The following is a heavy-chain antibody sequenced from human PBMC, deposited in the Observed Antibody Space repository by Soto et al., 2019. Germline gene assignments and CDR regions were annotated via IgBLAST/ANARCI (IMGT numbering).Heavy chain of an antibody. CDR3: ARDMGVFWSGYPEGGFDY. Sequence: GGSLRLSCAASGFTFINYWMSWVRQAPGKGLEWVANIKQDGSEKYYADSAKGRFIISRDNAKTSLYLQMNSLRAEDTAVYYCARDMGVFWSGYPEGGFDYWGQGTPVTVSS. D-gene: IGHD3-3*01. CDR2: IKQDGSEK. V-gene: IGHV3-7*01. CDR1: GFTFINYW. J-gene: IGHJ4*02.